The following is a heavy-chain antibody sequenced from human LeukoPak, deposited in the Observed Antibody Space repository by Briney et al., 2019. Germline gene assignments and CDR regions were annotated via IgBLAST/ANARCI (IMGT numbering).Heavy chain of an antibody. CDR1: GFDFNNYN. D-gene: IGHD1-26*01. CDR3: ARDPYSGSYGDYYYYYMDV. Sequence: GGSLRLSCAASGFDFNNYNMNWVRQAPGKGLEWVSSITSSGTYIYYADSVKGRFTISRDNAKNSLYLQMNSLRPEDTAVYYCARDPYSGSYGDYYYYYMDVWGKGTTVTVSS. J-gene: IGHJ6*03. CDR2: ITSSGTYI. V-gene: IGHV3-21*01.